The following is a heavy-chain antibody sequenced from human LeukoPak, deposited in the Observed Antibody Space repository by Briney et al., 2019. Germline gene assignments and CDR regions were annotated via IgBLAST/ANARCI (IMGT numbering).Heavy chain of an antibody. CDR1: GYTFTGYY. D-gene: IGHD1-14*01. V-gene: IGHV1-2*02. CDR3: ARTDPLVGTSNPDY. J-gene: IGHJ4*02. Sequence: HGASVKVSCKASGYTFTGYYMHWVRQAPGQGLEWMGWINPNSGGTNYAQKFQGRVTMTRDTSISTAYMELSRLRSDDTAVYYCARTDPLVGTSNPDYWGQGTLVTVSS. CDR2: INPNSGGT.